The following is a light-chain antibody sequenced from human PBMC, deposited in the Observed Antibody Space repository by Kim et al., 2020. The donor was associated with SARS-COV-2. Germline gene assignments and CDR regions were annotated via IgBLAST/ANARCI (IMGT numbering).Light chain of an antibody. CDR2: AAS. J-gene: IGKJ2*01. Sequence: DIQMTQSPSSLSASVGDKVTITCRASQTISTFLNWYQHKPGKAPKLLIYAASSLYTGVPSRFSGTGSGTDFTLTINGLQPEDFATYYCQQSYNTPRYTFGQGTKLEI. V-gene: IGKV1-39*01. CDR1: QTISTF. CDR3: QQSYNTPRYT.